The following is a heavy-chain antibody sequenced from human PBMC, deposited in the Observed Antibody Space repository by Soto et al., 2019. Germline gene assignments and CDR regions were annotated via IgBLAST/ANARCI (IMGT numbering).Heavy chain of an antibody. J-gene: IGHJ3*02. D-gene: IGHD3-22*01. CDR1: GGSVSSGSYY. CDR3: ARDGDYYDSSGYHDAFDI. Sequence: SETLSLTCTVSGGSVSSGSYYWSWIRQPPGKGLEWIGYIYYSGSTNYNPSLKSRVTISVDTSKNQFSLKLSSVTAADTAVYYCARDGDYYDSSGYHDAFDIWGQGTMVT. V-gene: IGHV4-61*01. CDR2: IYYSGST.